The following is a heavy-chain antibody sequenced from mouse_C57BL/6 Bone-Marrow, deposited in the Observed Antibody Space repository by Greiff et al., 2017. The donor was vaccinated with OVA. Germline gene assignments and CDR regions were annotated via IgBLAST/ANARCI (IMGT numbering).Heavy chain of an antibody. J-gene: IGHJ1*03. CDR2: IYPGSGNT. CDR3: ASYANRGLRRGYGYFDV. D-gene: IGHD2-4*01. Sequence: VQLQQSGAELVRPGASVKLSCKASGYTFTDYYINWVKQRPGQGLEWIARIYPGSGNTYYNEKFKGKATLTAEKSSSTAYMQLSSLTSEDSAVYFCASYANRGLRRGYGYFDVWGTGTTVTVSS. V-gene: IGHV1-76*01. CDR1: GYTFTDYY.